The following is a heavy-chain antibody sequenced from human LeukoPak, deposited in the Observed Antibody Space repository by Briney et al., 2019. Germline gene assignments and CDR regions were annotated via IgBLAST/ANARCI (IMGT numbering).Heavy chain of an antibody. Sequence: ASVKVSCKASGYTFTSYAMNWVRQAPGQGLEWMGWINTNTGNPAYAQGFTGRFVFSLDTSVSTAYLQISSLKAEDTAVYYCARDLNEDYDFWSGYLFGSLSNWFDPWGQGTLVTVSS. CDR2: INTNTGNP. CDR3: ARDLNEDYDFWSGYLFGSLSNWFDP. J-gene: IGHJ5*02. D-gene: IGHD3-3*01. V-gene: IGHV7-4-1*02. CDR1: GYTFTSYA.